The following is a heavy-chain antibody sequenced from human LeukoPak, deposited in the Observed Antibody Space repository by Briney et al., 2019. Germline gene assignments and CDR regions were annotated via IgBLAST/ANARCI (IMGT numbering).Heavy chain of an antibody. D-gene: IGHD3-9*01. V-gene: IGHV4-39*07. CDR1: GDSINSNSYY. CDR3: ASYPIYYDILTGYYGSRAYYFDY. J-gene: IGHJ4*02. CDR2: IYYSGTT. Sequence: KPSETLSLTCTVSGDSINSNSYYWGWIRQPPGNGLEWIGTIYYSGTTYYNPSLKSRVTISVDTSKNQFSLKVSSVTAADTAVYYCASYPIYYDILTGYYGSRAYYFDYWGQGTLVTVSS.